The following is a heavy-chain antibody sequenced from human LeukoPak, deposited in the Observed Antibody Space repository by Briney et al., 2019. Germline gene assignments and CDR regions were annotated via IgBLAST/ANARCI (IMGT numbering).Heavy chain of an antibody. CDR1: GGSISSYY. Sequence: PSETLSLTCTVSGGSISSYYWSWIRQPPGKGLEWIGEINHSGSTNYNPSLKSRVTISVDTSKNQFSLKLSSVTAADTAVYYCARERPSYYDILTGYYPRSLPYYFDYWGQGTLVTVSS. V-gene: IGHV4-34*01. CDR2: INHSGST. J-gene: IGHJ4*02. CDR3: ARERPSYYDILTGYYPRSLPYYFDY. D-gene: IGHD3-9*01.